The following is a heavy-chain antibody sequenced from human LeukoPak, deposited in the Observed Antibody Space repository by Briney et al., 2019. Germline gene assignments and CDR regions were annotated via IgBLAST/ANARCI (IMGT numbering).Heavy chain of an antibody. Sequence: ASVKVSCKASGYTFTGYYMHWVRQAPGQGLEWMGWINSNSGGTNYAQKFQGRVATTRDTSIRTAYMELSRLRSDDTAVYYCARFYNFYGDYYFDYWGQGTLVTVSS. CDR1: GYTFTGYY. V-gene: IGHV1-2*02. CDR2: INSNSGGT. D-gene: IGHD4-17*01. J-gene: IGHJ4*02. CDR3: ARFYNFYGDYYFDY.